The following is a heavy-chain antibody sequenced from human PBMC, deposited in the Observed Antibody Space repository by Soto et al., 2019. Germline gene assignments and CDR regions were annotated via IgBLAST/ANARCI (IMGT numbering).Heavy chain of an antibody. D-gene: IGHD6-13*01. V-gene: IGHV1-69*01. CDR3: ASSAGLDHLLNYYGLNV. Sequence: QVLLVQSSAEVKKPGSSVKVSCKASGGTFTSTAFSWGRQAPGQGLEWMGGIIPVLGTPNYAQKFQARLTVTAYASTTTVHMELSSLSSDDTAVYYCASSAGLDHLLNYYGLNVWGQGTTVTVSS. J-gene: IGHJ6*02. CDR2: IIPVLGTP. CDR1: GGTFTSTA.